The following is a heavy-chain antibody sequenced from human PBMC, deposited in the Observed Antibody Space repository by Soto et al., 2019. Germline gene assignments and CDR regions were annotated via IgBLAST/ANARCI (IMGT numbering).Heavy chain of an antibody. Sequence: EVHLLDSGGGLVQPGGSLRLSCAASGFTFSNYVMSWVRQAPGKGVEWVSSISGSGDNRYYADSVKGRFTISRDNSKNTRFLQMNSLRAEDTAVYYCAKLPLLLALGFDYWGQGTLVTVSS. D-gene: IGHD3-10*01. CDR2: ISGSGDNR. V-gene: IGHV3-23*01. CDR3: AKLPLLLALGFDY. J-gene: IGHJ4*02. CDR1: GFTFSNYV.